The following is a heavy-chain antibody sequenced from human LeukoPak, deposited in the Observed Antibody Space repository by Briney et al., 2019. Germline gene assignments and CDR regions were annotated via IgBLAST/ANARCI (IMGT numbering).Heavy chain of an antibody. Sequence: PGGSPRLSCAASGFTFSSYGMHWVRQAPGKGLEWVAVVWYDGSNKYYADSVKGRFTISRDNSKNTLYLQMNSLRAEDTAVYYCARDLCSSTSCYAFYLDYWGQGTLVTVSS. J-gene: IGHJ4*02. D-gene: IGHD2-2*01. V-gene: IGHV3-33*01. CDR1: GFTFSSYG. CDR2: VWYDGSNK. CDR3: ARDLCSSTSCYAFYLDY.